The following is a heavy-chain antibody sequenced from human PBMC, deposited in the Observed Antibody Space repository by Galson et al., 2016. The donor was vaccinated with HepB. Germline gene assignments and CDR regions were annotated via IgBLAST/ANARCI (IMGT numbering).Heavy chain of an antibody. J-gene: IGHJ4*02. V-gene: IGHV1-2*02. CDR3: ARLRRIVTTGSWSSPSYFDY. D-gene: IGHD1-26*01. CDR2: IDPRSGGP. Sequence: SVKVSCKASGYILTGCYVHWVRQAPGQGLEWMGWIDPRSGGPIYAESFQGRVTMTRDTSINTAYMELSRLRSADTAVYYCARLRRIVTTGSWSSPSYFDYWGQGTLVTVSS. CDR1: GYILTGCY.